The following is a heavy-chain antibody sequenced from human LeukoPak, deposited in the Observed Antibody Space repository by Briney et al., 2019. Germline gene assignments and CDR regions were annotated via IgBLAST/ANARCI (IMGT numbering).Heavy chain of an antibody. J-gene: IGHJ4*02. Sequence: SQTLSLTCTVSGGSISSGSYYWRWIRQPAGRGLEWIARIYTSGSTNYNPSLKSRVTISVDTSKNQSSLKLSSVTAADTAVYYCASTYFDSSGYYPFDDWGQGTLVTVSS. V-gene: IGHV4-61*02. CDR3: ASTYFDSSGYYPFDD. CDR1: GGSISSGSYY. CDR2: IYTSGST. D-gene: IGHD3-22*01.